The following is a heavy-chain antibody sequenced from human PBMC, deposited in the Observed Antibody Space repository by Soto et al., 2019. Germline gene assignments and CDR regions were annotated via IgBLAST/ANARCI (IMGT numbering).Heavy chain of an antibody. CDR1: GGTFSSYA. Sequence: QVQLVQSGAEVKKPGSSVKVSCKASGGTFSSYAISWVRQAPGQGLEWMGGIIPIFGTANYAQKFQGRVTITADESTSTAYMELSSLRSEDTAVYYWARGPGSCDSSGYYFNTLDYWGQGTLVTVSS. J-gene: IGHJ4*02. D-gene: IGHD3-22*01. CDR2: IIPIFGTA. V-gene: IGHV1-69*01. CDR3: ARGPGSCDSSGYYFNTLDY.